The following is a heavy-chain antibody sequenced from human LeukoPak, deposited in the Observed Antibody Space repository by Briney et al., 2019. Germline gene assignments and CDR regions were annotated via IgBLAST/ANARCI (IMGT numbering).Heavy chain of an antibody. CDR3: ASQYQLLYPLFYYFDY. D-gene: IGHD2-2*02. V-gene: IGHV4-39*07. J-gene: IGHJ4*02. CDR1: GGSISSSSYY. CDR2: IYYSGST. Sequence: SETLSLTCTVSGGSISSSSYYWGWIRQPPGKGLEWIGSIYYSGSTYYNPSLKSRVTISVDTSKNQFSLKLSSVTAADTAVYYCASQYQLLYPLFYYFDYWGQGTLVTVSS.